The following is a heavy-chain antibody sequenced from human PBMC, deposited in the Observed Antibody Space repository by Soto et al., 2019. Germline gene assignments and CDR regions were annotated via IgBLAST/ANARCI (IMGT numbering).Heavy chain of an antibody. CDR2: INHSGST. J-gene: IGHJ4*02. CDR3: ARGKSDYGDTYYFDY. Sequence: PSETLSLTCAVYGGSFSGYYWSWIRQPPGKGLEWIGEINHSGSTNYNPSLKSRVTISVDTSKNQFSLKLSSVTAADTAVYYCARGKSDYGDTYYFDYWGQGTLVTVSS. V-gene: IGHV4-34*01. D-gene: IGHD4-17*01. CDR1: GGSFSGYY.